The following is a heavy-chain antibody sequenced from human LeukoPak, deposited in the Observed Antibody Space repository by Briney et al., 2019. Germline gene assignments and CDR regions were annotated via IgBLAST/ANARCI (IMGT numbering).Heavy chain of an antibody. J-gene: IGHJ4*01. V-gene: IGHV4-39*02. D-gene: IGHD1-1*01. CDR2: IYYSGNT. CDR1: GGSISTSAYY. Sequence: SETLSLTCIVSGGSISTSAYYWGWIRQPPGEGLQWIGSIYYSGNTYYNSSLKSRVTISVDTSTSQFSLRLSSVTAADTAVYYCARDLSGHWTYDYWGQGTLVTVSS. CDR3: ARDLSGHWTYDY.